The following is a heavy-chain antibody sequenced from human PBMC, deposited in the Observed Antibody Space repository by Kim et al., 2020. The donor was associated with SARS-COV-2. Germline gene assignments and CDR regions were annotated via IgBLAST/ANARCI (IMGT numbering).Heavy chain of an antibody. V-gene: IGHV3-48*03. J-gene: IGHJ6*02. CDR1: GFTFSSYE. Sequence: GGSLRLSCAASGFTFSSYEMNWVRQAPGKGLECVSYISSSGSTIYYADSVKGRFTISRDNAKNSLYLQMNSLRAEDTAVYYCARCGMVRGVMPGGDYGMDVWGQGTTVTVSS. D-gene: IGHD3-10*01. CDR3: ARCGMVRGVMPGGDYGMDV. CDR2: ISSSGSTI.